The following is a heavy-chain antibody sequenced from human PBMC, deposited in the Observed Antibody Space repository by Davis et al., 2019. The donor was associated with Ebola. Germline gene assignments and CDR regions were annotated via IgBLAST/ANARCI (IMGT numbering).Heavy chain of an antibody. CDR1: GYTFTSYA. CDR2: INAGNGNT. D-gene: IGHD6-6*01. CDR3: ARDGEYSSSYKYNWFDP. V-gene: IGHV1-3*01. J-gene: IGHJ5*02. Sequence: ASVKVSCKASGYTFTSYAMHWVRQAPGQRLEWMGWINAGNGNTKYSQKFQGRVTITRDTSASTAYMELSSLRSEDTAVYYCARDGEYSSSYKYNWFDPWGQGTLVTVSS.